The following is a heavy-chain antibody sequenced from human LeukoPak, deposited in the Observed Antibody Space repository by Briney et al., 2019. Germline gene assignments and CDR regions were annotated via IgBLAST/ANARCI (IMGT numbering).Heavy chain of an antibody. V-gene: IGHV1-8*01. Sequence: ASVKVSCKASGYTFTSYDINWVRQVTGQGLEWMGWMNPNSGNTGYAQKFQGRVTMTRNTSISTAYMELSSLRSEDTAVYYCARTMYYYDSGSYQTLFGYWGQGTLVTVSS. CDR2: MNPNSGNT. CDR3: ARTMYYYDSGSYQTLFGY. CDR1: GYTFTSYD. J-gene: IGHJ4*02. D-gene: IGHD3-10*01.